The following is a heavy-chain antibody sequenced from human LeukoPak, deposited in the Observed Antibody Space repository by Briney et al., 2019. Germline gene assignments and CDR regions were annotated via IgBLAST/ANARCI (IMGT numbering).Heavy chain of an antibody. V-gene: IGHV4-61*01. CDR2: IYYTGST. Sequence: TSETLSLTCTVSGGSVSSGTYYWSWIRQPPGKGLEWIGYIYYTGSTNYNPSLKSRLTISVDTSKNQFSLKLGSVTAADTAVYYCARRGGSGRSFDYWGQGTLVTVSS. CDR3: ARRGGSGRSFDY. CDR1: GGSVSSGTYY. J-gene: IGHJ4*02. D-gene: IGHD3-10*01.